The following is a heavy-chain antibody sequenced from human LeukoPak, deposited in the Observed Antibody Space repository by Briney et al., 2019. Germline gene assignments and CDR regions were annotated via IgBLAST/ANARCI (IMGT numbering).Heavy chain of an antibody. Sequence: GGSLRLSCAASGSTFSSYGMHWVRQAPGKGLEWVAVISYDGSNKYYADSVKGRFTISRDNSKNTLYLQMNSLRAEDTAVYYCAKSSEPYYYDSSGPPPDYWGQGTLVTVSS. D-gene: IGHD3-22*01. CDR2: ISYDGSNK. CDR3: AKSSEPYYYDSSGPPPDY. CDR1: GSTFSSYG. V-gene: IGHV3-30*18. J-gene: IGHJ4*02.